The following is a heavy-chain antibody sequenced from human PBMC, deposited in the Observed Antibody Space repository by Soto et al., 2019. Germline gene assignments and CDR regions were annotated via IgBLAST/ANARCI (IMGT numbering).Heavy chain of an antibody. D-gene: IGHD4-17*01. CDR3: ASALLDHGDYYFHC. J-gene: IGHJ4*02. CDR2: VYVSGST. Sequence: PSGALPVTCTVYGAHISIHYWIWIRQSVGKGLEWIGRVYVSGSTNYNPSLESRVTMSVDTSQNQFSLKLSSVTAANTAVYYCASALLDHGDYYFHCWGQGTMVTGSS. V-gene: IGHV4-4*07. CDR1: GAHISIHY.